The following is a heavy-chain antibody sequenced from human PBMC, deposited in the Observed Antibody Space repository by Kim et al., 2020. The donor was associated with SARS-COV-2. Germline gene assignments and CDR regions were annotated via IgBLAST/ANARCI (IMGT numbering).Heavy chain of an antibody. V-gene: IGHV3-21*01. CDR1: GFTFSTYS. CDR2: ISGSSTYI. Sequence: GGSLRLSCAASGFTFSTYSMNWVRQAPGKGLEWVSSISGSSTYIFYADSVRGRFTISRDNAKNSLYLHMNSLRAEDTAVYYCAAADDYAGNDYWGQGTLVTVSS. J-gene: IGHJ4*02. D-gene: IGHD4-17*01. CDR3: AAADDYAGNDY.